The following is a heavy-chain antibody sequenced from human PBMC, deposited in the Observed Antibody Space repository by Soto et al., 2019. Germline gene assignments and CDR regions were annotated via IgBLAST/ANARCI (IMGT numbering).Heavy chain of an antibody. D-gene: IGHD3-22*01. J-gene: IGHJ6*02. V-gene: IGHV1-8*01. CDR3: ARRAYYDSSGYYYYGTYYGMDV. Sequence: ASVKVSCKASGYTFTSHDINWVRQATGQGLEWMGWMNPNSGNTGYAQKFQGRVTMTRNTPISTAYMELSSLRSEDTAVYYCARRAYYDSSGYYYYGTYYGMDVWGQGITVTVSS. CDR1: GYTFTSHD. CDR2: MNPNSGNT.